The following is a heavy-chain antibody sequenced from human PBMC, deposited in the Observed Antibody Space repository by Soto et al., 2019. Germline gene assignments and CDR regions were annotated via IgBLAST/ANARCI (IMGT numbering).Heavy chain of an antibody. CDR1: GFSVTNNY. CDR2: IDIGGNT. D-gene: IGHD2-2*01. V-gene: IGHV3-66*01. J-gene: IGHJ4*02. CDR3: ARGRGSTGYLGREHYFDY. Sequence: EVQVVESGGGLVQPGGSLRLSCAASGFSVTNNYMNWVRQAPGKGLEWVSIIDIGGNTYYADSVKDRCTISRDNSRNTWYLHIDSRRAEDTVVYYCARGRGSTGYLGREHYFDYGGQGALGTVSP.